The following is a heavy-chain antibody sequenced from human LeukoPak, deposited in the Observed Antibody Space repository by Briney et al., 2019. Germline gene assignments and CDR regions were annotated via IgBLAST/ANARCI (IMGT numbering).Heavy chain of an antibody. D-gene: IGHD6-13*01. J-gene: IGHJ4*02. CDR1: RGSFSGYY. CDR2: INHSGST. V-gene: IGHV4-34*01. CDR3: ARHGKQQLGY. Sequence: SETLSLTCAVYRGSFSGYYWSWIRQPPGKGLEWIGEINHSGSTNYNPSLKSRVTISVDTSKNQFSLKLSSVTAADTAVYYCARHGKQQLGYWGQGTLVTVSS.